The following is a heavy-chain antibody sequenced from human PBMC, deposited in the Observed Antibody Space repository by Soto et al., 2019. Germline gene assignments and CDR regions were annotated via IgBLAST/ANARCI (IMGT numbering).Heavy chain of an antibody. V-gene: IGHV3-21*01. J-gene: IGHJ2*01. CDR2: ISSSSSYI. Sequence: GKGLEWVSSISSSSSYIYYADSVKGRFTISRDNDKKSLYLKMNSLRAEDMAVYYCFFFQAEDGIRDSVPVSAFLLNRSSDL. D-gene: IGHD3-9*01. CDR3: FFFQAEDGIRDSVPVSAFLLNRSSDL.